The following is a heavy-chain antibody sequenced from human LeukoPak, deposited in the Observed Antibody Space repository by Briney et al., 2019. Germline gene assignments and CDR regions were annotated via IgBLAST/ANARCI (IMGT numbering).Heavy chain of an antibody. D-gene: IGHD1-26*01. J-gene: IGHJ3*02. Sequence: ASVKVSCKASGYTFTGYYMHWVRQAPGQGLEWMGWINPNSGGTNYAQKFQGRVTMTRDTSISTAYMEPSRLRSDDTAVYYCARFRYSGSYEPRYAFDIWGQGTMVTVSS. CDR2: INPNSGGT. CDR3: ARFRYSGSYEPRYAFDI. V-gene: IGHV1-2*02. CDR1: GYTFTGYY.